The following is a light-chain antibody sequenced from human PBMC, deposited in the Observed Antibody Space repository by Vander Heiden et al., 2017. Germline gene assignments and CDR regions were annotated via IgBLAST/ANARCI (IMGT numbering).Light chain of an antibody. CDR2: TAS. CDR1: QDVRNR. J-gene: IGKJ5*01. CDR3: QQYNNWPRT. Sequence: EIVMTQSPATLSVSPGERATLSCRASQDVRNRLGWYQRKPGQAPRLLIYTASTRATGIPARFSGSGSGTEFTLTISSLQSEDFAVYYCQQYNNWPRTFGQGTRLEIK. V-gene: IGKV3D-15*01.